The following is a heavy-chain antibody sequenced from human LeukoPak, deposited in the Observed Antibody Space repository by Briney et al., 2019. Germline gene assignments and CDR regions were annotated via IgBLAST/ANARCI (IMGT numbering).Heavy chain of an antibody. V-gene: IGHV3-9*01. CDR1: GFTFDNYA. CDR3: AKVRGTYSSGYFFDY. Sequence: PGGSLRLSCVASGFTFDNYAMHWVRQAPGKGLEWLSIISWNSGYIGYADSVKGRFTISRDNAKKSLDLQMNSLRAEDTAFYYCAKVRGTYSSGYFFDYWGKGTLVTVSS. CDR2: ISWNSGYI. J-gene: IGHJ4*02. D-gene: IGHD6-19*01.